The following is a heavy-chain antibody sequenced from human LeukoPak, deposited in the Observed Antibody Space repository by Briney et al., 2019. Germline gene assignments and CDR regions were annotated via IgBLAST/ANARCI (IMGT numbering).Heavy chain of an antibody. J-gene: IGHJ3*02. D-gene: IGHD7-27*01. CDR2: INPNSGGT. Sequence: ASVKVSCKASGYTFTGYYMHWVRQAPGQGLEWMGWINPNSGGTNYAQKFQGRVTMTRDTSISTAYMELSRLRSDDTAVYYCARARTGDPNDAFDIWGQGTMVTVSP. CDR3: ARARTGDPNDAFDI. V-gene: IGHV1-2*02. CDR1: GYTFTGYY.